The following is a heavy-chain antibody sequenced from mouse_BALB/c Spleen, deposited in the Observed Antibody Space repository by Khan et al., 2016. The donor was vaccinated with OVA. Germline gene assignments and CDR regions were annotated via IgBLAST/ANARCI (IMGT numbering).Heavy chain of an antibody. D-gene: IGHD2-1*01. Sequence: VQLQQPGPELDKPGASVKISCKASGYSFTDYNMNWVKQSNGKSLEWIGNIDPYYGDAHYNQKFKGKATLTVDRSSSTAYMQLKSLTSGDSAVYYCTRLGTNYSFDYWDQGTTLTVSS. CDR1: GYSFTDYN. V-gene: IGHV1-39*01. CDR3: TRLGTNYSFDY. CDR2: IDPYYGDA. J-gene: IGHJ2*01.